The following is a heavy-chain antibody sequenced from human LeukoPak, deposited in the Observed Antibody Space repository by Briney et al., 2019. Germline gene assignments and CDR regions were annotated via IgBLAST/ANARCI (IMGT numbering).Heavy chain of an antibody. CDR1: GFTFSSYG. V-gene: IGHV3-30*02. CDR2: IWYGGSNK. J-gene: IGHJ4*02. CDR3: AKGAGYFDWVGYFDY. D-gene: IGHD3-9*01. Sequence: PGGSLRLSCAASGFTFSSYGMHWVRQAPGKGLEWVAVIWYGGSNKYYADSVKGRFTISRDNSKNTLYLQMNSLRAEDTAVYYCAKGAGYFDWVGYFDYWGQGTLVTVSS.